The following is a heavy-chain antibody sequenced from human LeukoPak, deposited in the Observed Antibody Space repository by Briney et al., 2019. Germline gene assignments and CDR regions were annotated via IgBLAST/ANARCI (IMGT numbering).Heavy chain of an antibody. CDR3: ARDGSSPFSH. J-gene: IGHJ4*02. Sequence: PGGSLRLSCAASGFTFSSYSMNWVRQAPGKGLEWVSSISSSSSYTYYADSVKGRFTISRDNAKNSLYLQMNSLRAEDTAVYYCARDGSSPFSHWGQGTLVTASS. D-gene: IGHD1-26*01. CDR1: GFTFSSYS. CDR2: ISSSSSYT. V-gene: IGHV3-21*01.